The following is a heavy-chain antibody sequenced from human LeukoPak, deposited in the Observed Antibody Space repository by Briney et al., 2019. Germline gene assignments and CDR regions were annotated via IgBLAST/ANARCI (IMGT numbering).Heavy chain of an antibody. CDR2: LYSGGST. Sequence: GGSLRLSYAVSGFAVSSHYMSWVRQAPGKGLEWVSVLYSGGSTYYADSVKGRFTISRDTSKNTLYLQMTSLRADDTAVYYCARHDWFDPWGQGTLVTVSS. V-gene: IGHV3-53*01. J-gene: IGHJ5*02. CDR1: GFAVSSHY. CDR3: ARHDWFDP.